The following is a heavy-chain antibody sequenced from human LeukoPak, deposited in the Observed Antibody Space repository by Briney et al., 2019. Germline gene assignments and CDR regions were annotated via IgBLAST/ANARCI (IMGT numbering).Heavy chain of an antibody. J-gene: IGHJ6*03. CDR3: ANDARGSFYYYYMDV. Sequence: SETLSLTCTVSGGSISSPSYYWGWIRQPPGKGLEWIGSIYYSGSTYYNPSLKSRVTISVDTSKNQFSLRLSSVTAADTAVYYCANDARGSFYYYYMDVWAKEPRSPSP. CDR2: IYYSGST. CDR1: GGSISSPSYY. V-gene: IGHV4-39*07. D-gene: IGHD1-26*01.